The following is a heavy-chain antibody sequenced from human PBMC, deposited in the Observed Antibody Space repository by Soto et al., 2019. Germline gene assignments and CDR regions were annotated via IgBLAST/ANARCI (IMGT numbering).Heavy chain of an antibody. Sequence: QVQLVQSGAEVKKPGASVKVSCKASGYTFTGYYMHWVRQAPGQGLEWMGWINPNSGGTNYAQKFKGKVTMSRDTSISTAYMERSRLRSDDTAVYYCARDSPVLMVYAITAYYYYGMDVWGQGTTVTVSS. CDR2: INPNSGGT. CDR3: ARDSPVLMVYAITAYYYYGMDV. J-gene: IGHJ6*02. D-gene: IGHD2-8*01. CDR1: GYTFTGYY. V-gene: IGHV1-2*02.